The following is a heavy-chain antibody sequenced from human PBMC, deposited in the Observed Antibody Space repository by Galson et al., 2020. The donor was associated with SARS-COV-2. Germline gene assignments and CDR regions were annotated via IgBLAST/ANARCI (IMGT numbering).Heavy chain of an antibody. Sequence: SETLSLTCTVSGYSLSSGYSWGWIRQPPGKGLEWMGSIYHSGRTYYNPSLKSRVTISVDTSKNQFSLKLSSVTAADTAVYYCATYSVVVVAPTPLRADYWGQGTLVTVSS. J-gene: IGHJ4*02. CDR1: GYSLSSGYS. CDR2: IYHSGRT. V-gene: IGHV4-38-2*02. D-gene: IGHD2-15*01. CDR3: ATYSVVVVAPTPLRADY.